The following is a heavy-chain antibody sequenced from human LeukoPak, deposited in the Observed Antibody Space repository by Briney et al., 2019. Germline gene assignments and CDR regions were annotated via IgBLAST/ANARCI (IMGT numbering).Heavy chain of an antibody. D-gene: IGHD6-19*01. CDR3: ARPPYSSGFFDL. CDR2: IDSDGSST. V-gene: IGHV3-74*01. Sequence: PGGSLRLSCAASGFTFSSYWMHWVRQAPGKGLVWVSRIDSDGSSTTYADPVKGRFTISRDNAKNTLYLQMNSLRAEDTAVYYCARPPYSSGFFDLWGRGTLVTVSS. J-gene: IGHJ2*01. CDR1: GFTFSSYW.